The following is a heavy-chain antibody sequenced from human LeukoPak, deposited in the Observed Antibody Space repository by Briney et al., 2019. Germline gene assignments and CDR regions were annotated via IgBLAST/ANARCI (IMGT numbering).Heavy chain of an antibody. CDR2: INDGDDGP. V-gene: IGHV3-23*01. CDR3: TRSLNYFTSGTSRRDFDS. J-gene: IGHJ4*02. D-gene: IGHD3-10*01. Sequence: GGSLRLSCTASGFTFSHYAMIWVRQTPGKGLEWVSAINDGDDGPYYADSVKGQFTISRDNSKNTLFLQMNNLRAEDTALYYCTRSLNYFTSGTSRRDFDSWGQGTLVTVSS. CDR1: GFTFSHYA.